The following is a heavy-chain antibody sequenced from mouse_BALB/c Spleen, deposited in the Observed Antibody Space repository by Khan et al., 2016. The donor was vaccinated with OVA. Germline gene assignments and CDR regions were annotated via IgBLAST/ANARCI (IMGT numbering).Heavy chain of an antibody. CDR2: ISYSGVT. CDR1: GYSITSGYA. CDR3: ARGNYYGYYFDY. D-gene: IGHD1-1*01. Sequence: EVQLQESGPGLVKPSQSLSFTCTVTGYSITSGYAWNWIRQFPGNKLEWMGYISYSGVTRYTPSLKSRISITRDTSKNQFFLQLNSVTPDDTATYYCARGNYYGYYFDYWGQGTTLTVSS. J-gene: IGHJ2*01. V-gene: IGHV3-2*02.